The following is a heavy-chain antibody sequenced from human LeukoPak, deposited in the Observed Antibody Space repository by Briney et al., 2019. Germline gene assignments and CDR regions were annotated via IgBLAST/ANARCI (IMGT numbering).Heavy chain of an antibody. CDR1: GGTFSSYA. CDR2: ISAYNGNT. V-gene: IGHV1-18*01. Sequence: ASVKVSCKASGGTFSSYAISWVRQAPGQGLEWMGWISAYNGNTNYAQKLQDRVTMTTDTSTSTAYMELRSLRSDDTAVYYCARIISSWEPVDYWGQGTLVTVSS. CDR3: ARIISSWEPVDY. J-gene: IGHJ4*02. D-gene: IGHD1-26*01.